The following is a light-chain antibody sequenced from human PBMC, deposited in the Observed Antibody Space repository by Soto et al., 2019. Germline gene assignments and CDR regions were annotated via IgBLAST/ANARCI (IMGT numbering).Light chain of an antibody. CDR3: QVWDSSSDHWV. J-gene: IGLJ3*02. CDR1: NIGSKS. Sequence: SYELTQPPPVSVAPGQTARIPCGGDNIGSKSVHWYQQRPGQAPILVVYDDSDRPSGIPERFSGSNSGNTATLTISRVDAGDEADYYCQVWDSSSDHWVFGGGTKVTVL. CDR2: DDS. V-gene: IGLV3-21*02.